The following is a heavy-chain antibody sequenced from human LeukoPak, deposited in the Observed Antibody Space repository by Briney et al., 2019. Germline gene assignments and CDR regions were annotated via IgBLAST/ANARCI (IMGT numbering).Heavy chain of an antibody. CDR2: INGLGGGT. Sequence: GTSLRLSCEASGFIFDDYALHWVRLAPGKGLEWVSGINGLGGGTAYADSVKGRFTISRDNDKNSLYLQMNSLRAEDTAIYYCATYRQVLLPFESWGQGTLVTVSS. V-gene: IGHV3-9*01. D-gene: IGHD2-8*02. CDR1: GFIFDDYA. CDR3: ATYRQVLLPFES. J-gene: IGHJ4*02.